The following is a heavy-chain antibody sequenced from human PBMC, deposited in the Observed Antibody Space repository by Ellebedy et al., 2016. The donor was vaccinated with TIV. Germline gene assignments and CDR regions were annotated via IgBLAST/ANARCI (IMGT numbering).Heavy chain of an antibody. CDR2: ISYDRSEI. V-gene: IGHV3-30*03. CDR1: GFTFSSYG. Sequence: GGSLRLSCAASGFTFSSYGMHWVRQAPGKGLEWVAAISYDRSEIYYADSVKGRFTISRDNLKNTLYLQMNSLSAEDTALYYCARFYASYGMDVWGQGTTVTVSS. D-gene: IGHD2/OR15-2a*01. J-gene: IGHJ6*02. CDR3: ARFYASYGMDV.